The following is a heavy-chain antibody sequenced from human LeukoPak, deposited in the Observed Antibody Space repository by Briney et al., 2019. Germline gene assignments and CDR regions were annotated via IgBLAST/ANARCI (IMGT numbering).Heavy chain of an antibody. V-gene: IGHV4-61*02. CDR3: ARDDIVVVPAARPPTHYGMDV. Sequence: SETLSLTCTVSGGSISGGSYYWSWIRQPAGKGLEWIGRIYTSGSTNYNPSLKSRVTISVDTSKNQFSLKLSSVTAADTAVYYCARDDIVVVPAARPPTHYGMDVWGQGTTVTVSS. CDR2: IYTSGST. CDR1: GGSISGGSYY. D-gene: IGHD2-2*01. J-gene: IGHJ6*02.